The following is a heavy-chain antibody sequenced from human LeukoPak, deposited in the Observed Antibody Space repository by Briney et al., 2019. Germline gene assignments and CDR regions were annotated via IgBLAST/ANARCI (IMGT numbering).Heavy chain of an antibody. D-gene: IGHD3-3*01. Sequence: SETLSLTCTVSGGSISSYYWSWIRQPPGKGLEWIGYIYYSGSTNYNPSLKSRVTISVDTSKNQFSLKLSSVTAAATAVYYCARDTFWSGYFDYWGQGTLVTVSS. V-gene: IGHV4-59*01. CDR2: IYYSGST. CDR1: GGSISSYY. J-gene: IGHJ4*02. CDR3: ARDTFWSGYFDY.